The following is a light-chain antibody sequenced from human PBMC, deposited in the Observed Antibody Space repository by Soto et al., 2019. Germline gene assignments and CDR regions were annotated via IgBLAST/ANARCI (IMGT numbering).Light chain of an antibody. J-gene: IGLJ2*01. V-gene: IGLV1-40*01. Sequence: QSVLTQPPSVSGAPGQRVTISCTGSSSNIGAGYDVHWYQQLPGTAPKLLIYGNSNRPSGCPARFSGSKSGTSASLAITGLQAGDEADYYYQSYDSSQSGDVVFGGGTKLTVL. CDR3: QSYDSSQSGDVV. CDR1: SSNIGAGYD. CDR2: GNS.